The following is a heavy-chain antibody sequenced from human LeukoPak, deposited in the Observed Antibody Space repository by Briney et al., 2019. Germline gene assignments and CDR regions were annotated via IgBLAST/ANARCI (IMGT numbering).Heavy chain of an antibody. CDR1: GFNFKNNY. CDR3: ATSSSWLLDY. D-gene: IGHD6-13*01. V-gene: IGHV3-53*01. J-gene: IGHJ4*02. CDR2: IYRGDGT. Sequence: GGSLRLSCAASGFNFKNNYMSWVRQAPGKGLEWVSIIYRGDGTYYADSVKGRFTISRDNSKNTLYLQMNSLRAEDTAIYYCATSSSWLLDYWGQGTLVTVSS.